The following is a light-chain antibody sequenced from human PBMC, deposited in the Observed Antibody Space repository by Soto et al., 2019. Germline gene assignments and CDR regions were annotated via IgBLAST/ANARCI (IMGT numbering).Light chain of an antibody. V-gene: IGKV3-15*01. CDR1: HSAVSN. Sequence: DIVLTQSPATLSVSPGERATLSCRASHSAVSNLAWYQQKAGQAPRLLIYGASTRATGIPARFSGSGSETEFTLTISSLQSEDIAVYYCLQYNNWWSFGQGTKVDIK. J-gene: IGKJ1*01. CDR3: LQYNNWWS. CDR2: GAS.